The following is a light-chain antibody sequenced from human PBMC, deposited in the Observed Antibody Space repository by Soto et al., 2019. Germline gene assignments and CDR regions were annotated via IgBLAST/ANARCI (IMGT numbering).Light chain of an antibody. CDR1: QSVSSY. Sequence: ELVLTQSPVTLSLSPGERATLSCRASQSVSSYLAWYQQRPGQAPRLLIYDASNRATGIPARFSGSGSGTDFSLTIDNLEPEDFAIYYGQQRNNWPPITFGQGTRLEIK. CDR3: QQRNNWPPIT. V-gene: IGKV3-11*01. J-gene: IGKJ5*01. CDR2: DAS.